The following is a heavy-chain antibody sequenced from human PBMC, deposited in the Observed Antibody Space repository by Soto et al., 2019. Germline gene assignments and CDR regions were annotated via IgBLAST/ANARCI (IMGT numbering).Heavy chain of an antibody. CDR3: ARDTRVGGNWNYVFSIDY. Sequence: GASVKVSCKASGYTFTSYVISWVRQAPGRGLEWMGWISAYNGNTNYAQKLQGRVTMTTDTSTSTAYMELRSLRSDDTAVYYCARDTRVGGNWNYVFSIDYWGQGTLVTVSS. CDR2: ISAYNGNT. V-gene: IGHV1-18*01. CDR1: GYTFTSYV. J-gene: IGHJ4*02. D-gene: IGHD1-7*01.